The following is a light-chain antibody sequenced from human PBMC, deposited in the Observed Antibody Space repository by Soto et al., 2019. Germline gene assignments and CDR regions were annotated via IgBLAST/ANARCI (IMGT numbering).Light chain of an antibody. V-gene: IGKV1-39*01. J-gene: IGKJ1*01. CDR1: QSISTY. CDR3: QQTYSTPT. CDR2: AAS. Sequence: DIPMTQSPSSLSASGGDRVTITCRASQSISTYLNWYQQKPGKAPNLLIYAASSLQSGVPSRFSGSGSETDFTLTISSLQPEDFATYYCQQTYSTPTFGQGTKVEIK.